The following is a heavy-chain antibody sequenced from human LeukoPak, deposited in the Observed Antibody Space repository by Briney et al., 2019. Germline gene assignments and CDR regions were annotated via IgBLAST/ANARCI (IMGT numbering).Heavy chain of an antibody. D-gene: IGHD2-15*01. Sequence: SGPTLVNPRPTLRLTCTFSGFSFSSGGVGVGWIRQPPGKALEWLGVIYENDEKLYSSSLQNRLTITKDTSRNQVVLTMANMDPVDTATYYCAHRHRGVASDIWGQGTMVTVPS. CDR3: AHRHRGVASDI. V-gene: IGHV2-5*01. CDR2: IYENDEK. J-gene: IGHJ3*02. CDR1: GFSFSSGGVG.